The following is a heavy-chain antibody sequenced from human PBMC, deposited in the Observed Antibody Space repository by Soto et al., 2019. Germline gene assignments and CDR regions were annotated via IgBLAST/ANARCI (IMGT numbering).Heavy chain of an antibody. Sequence: ASVKVSCKASGYTFTSYAMHWVRQAPGQRLEWMGWINAGNGNTKYSQKFQGRVTITRDTSASTAYMELSSLRSEDTAVYYCARVWNYDSGNYGMDVWGQGTTVTVSS. CDR1: GYTFTSYA. CDR2: INAGNGNT. J-gene: IGHJ6*02. CDR3: ARVWNYDSGNYGMDV. V-gene: IGHV1-3*01. D-gene: IGHD3-16*01.